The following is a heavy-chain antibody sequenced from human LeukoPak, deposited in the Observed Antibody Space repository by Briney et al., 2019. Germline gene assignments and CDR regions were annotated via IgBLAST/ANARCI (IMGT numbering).Heavy chain of an antibody. CDR2: IIPIFGTA. D-gene: IGHD6-13*01. CDR3: ARGTDIAAAGNWFDP. J-gene: IGHJ5*02. Sequence: ASVKVSCKASGGTFSSYAISWVGQAPGQGLEWMGGIIPIFGTANYAQKFQGRVTITTDESTSTAYMELSSLRSEDTAVYYCARGTDIAAAGNWFDPWGQGTLVTVSS. V-gene: IGHV1-69*05. CDR1: GGTFSSYA.